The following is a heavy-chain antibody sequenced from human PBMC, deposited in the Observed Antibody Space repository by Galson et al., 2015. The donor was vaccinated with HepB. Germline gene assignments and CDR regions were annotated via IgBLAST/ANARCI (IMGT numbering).Heavy chain of an antibody. V-gene: IGHV3-23*01. J-gene: IGHJ4*02. CDR1: GFTFSSYA. CDR2: ISGSGGST. CDR3: ARRAPAATMSGCDY. D-gene: IGHD2-2*01. Sequence: SLRLSCAASGFTFSSYAMSWVRQAPGKGLEWVSAISGSGGSTYYADSVKGRFTISRDNSKNTLYLQMSSLRAEDTAVYYCARRAPAATMSGCDYWGQGTLVTVSS.